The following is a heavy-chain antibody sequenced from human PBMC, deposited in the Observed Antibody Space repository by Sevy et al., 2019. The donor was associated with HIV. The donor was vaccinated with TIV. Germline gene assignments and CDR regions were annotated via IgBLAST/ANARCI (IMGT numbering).Heavy chain of an antibody. CDR2: IYYSGST. J-gene: IGHJ5*02. CDR3: AGRALFGVVIMNPVWFDP. D-gene: IGHD3-3*01. V-gene: IGHV4-39*01. CDR1: GGSISSSSYY. Sequence: SETLSITCTVSGGSISSSSYYWGWIRQPPGKGLEWIGSIYYSGSTYYNPSLKSRVTISVDTSKNQFSLKLSSVTAADTGVYYCAGRALFGVVIMNPVWFDPWGEGPLVTVFS.